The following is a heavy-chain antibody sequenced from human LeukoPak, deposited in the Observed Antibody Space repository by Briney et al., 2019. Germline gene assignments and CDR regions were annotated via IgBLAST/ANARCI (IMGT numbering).Heavy chain of an antibody. Sequence: SETLSLTCTVSGGSISSYYWSWVRQPPGKGLEWIGEIYHSGSTNYNPSLKSRVTISVDKSKNQFSLKLSSVTAADTAVYYCARGGTAYFDLWGRGTLVTVSS. D-gene: IGHD2-15*01. CDR3: ARGGTAYFDL. CDR2: IYHSGST. CDR1: GGSISSYY. J-gene: IGHJ2*01. V-gene: IGHV4-59*12.